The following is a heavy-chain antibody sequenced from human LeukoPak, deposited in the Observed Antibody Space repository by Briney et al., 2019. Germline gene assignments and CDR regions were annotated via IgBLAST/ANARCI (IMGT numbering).Heavy chain of an antibody. D-gene: IGHD5/OR15-5a*01. CDR2: IFYSGST. Sequence: PSETLSLTFTVSGGSINSYYWSWIRQPRGKRLEWIGYIFYSGSTNYNPSLKSRVTISVDTSKNQFSLKLSSVTAADTAVYYCARRITSSVYYRDDSWDQGTLVTVSS. V-gene: IGHV4-59*08. CDR3: ARRITSSVYYRDDS. CDR1: GGSINSYY. J-gene: IGHJ4*02.